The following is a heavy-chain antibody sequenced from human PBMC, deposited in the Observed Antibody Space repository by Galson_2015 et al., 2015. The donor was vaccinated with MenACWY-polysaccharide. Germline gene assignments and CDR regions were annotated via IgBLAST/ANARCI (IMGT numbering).Heavy chain of an antibody. CDR2: IRSKAYGGTT. CDR3: TRPQLYCTNGGCYSDY. V-gene: IGHV3-49*03. Sequence: SLRLSCAASGFTFGDYAMSWYRQAPGKGLEWVGFIRSKAYGGTTEYAASVKGRFTISRDDSKSIAYLQMHSLKTEDTAVYYCTRPQLYCTNGGCYSDYSGQGAPVTVSS. J-gene: IGHJ4*02. CDR1: GFTFGDYA. D-gene: IGHD2-8*01.